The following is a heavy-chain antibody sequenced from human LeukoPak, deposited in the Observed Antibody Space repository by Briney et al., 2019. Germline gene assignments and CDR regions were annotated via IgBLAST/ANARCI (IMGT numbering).Heavy chain of an antibody. Sequence: GASVKVSCKASGYTFSGYYMHWVRQAPGQGPEWMGWMNPNSGDTSYAQKFQGRVTMTRDTSISTAYVELTRVTSDDAAVYYCTRGGPVVRGVMGGWFDPWGQGTLVTVSS. CDR1: GYTFSGYY. V-gene: IGHV1-2*02. D-gene: IGHD3-10*01. CDR2: MNPNSGDT. J-gene: IGHJ5*02. CDR3: TRGGPVVRGVMGGWFDP.